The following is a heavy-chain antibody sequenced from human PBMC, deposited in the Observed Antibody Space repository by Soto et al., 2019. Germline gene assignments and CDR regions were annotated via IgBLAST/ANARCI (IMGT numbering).Heavy chain of an antibody. Sequence: GASVKVSCKASGGTFSSYAISWVRQAPGQGLEWMGGIIPIFGTANYAQKFQGRVTITADESTSTAYMELSSLRSEDTAVYYCARDRGGYYDSSGYKNNLAFDIWSQGTMVTVSS. CDR2: IIPIFGTA. CDR1: GGTFSSYA. CDR3: ARDRGGYYDSSGYKNNLAFDI. D-gene: IGHD3-22*01. J-gene: IGHJ3*02. V-gene: IGHV1-69*13.